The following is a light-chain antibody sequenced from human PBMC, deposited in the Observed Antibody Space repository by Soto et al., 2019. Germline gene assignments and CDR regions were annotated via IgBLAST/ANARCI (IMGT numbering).Light chain of an antibody. CDR2: DVS. Sequence: QPVLTQPASGYGSPGQSITISCTRTSSDVGGYNYVSWYQQHPGKAPKLMIYDVSNRPSGVSNRFSGSKSGNTASLTISGLQAEDEADYYCSSYTSSSTLVFGTGTKVTVL. CDR3: SSYTSSSTLV. CDR1: SSDVGGYNY. V-gene: IGLV2-14*01. J-gene: IGLJ1*01.